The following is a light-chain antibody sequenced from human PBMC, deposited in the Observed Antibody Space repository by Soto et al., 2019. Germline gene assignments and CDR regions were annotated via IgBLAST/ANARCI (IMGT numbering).Light chain of an antibody. Sequence: EIVLTQSPGTRSLSPGETATLSCRASQSVSISYLAWYQQKPGQAPTLLIYGASSRATGIPDRLSGSGSGTDFTISTSRLEPEDFQVYFCPEYGSSGWTSGPPTKV. V-gene: IGKV3-20*01. CDR1: QSVSISY. CDR2: GAS. CDR3: PEYGSSGWT. J-gene: IGKJ1*01.